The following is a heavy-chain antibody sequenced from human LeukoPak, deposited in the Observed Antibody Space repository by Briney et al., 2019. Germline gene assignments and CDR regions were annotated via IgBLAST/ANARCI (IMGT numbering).Heavy chain of an antibody. Sequence: ASVKVSCKASGYTFTGYYMNWVRQAPGQGLEWMGWINPNSGGTNYVQKFQGWVTMTRDTSISTAYMELSRLRSDDTAVYYCAREVSGVGANNWFDPWGQGTLVTVSS. CDR1: GYTFTGYY. V-gene: IGHV1-2*04. CDR3: AREVSGVGANNWFDP. CDR2: INPNSGGT. J-gene: IGHJ5*02. D-gene: IGHD1-26*01.